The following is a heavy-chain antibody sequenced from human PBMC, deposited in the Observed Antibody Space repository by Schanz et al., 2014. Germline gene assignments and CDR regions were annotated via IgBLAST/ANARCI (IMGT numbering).Heavy chain of an antibody. CDR1: GLIFSNYV. Sequence: EVQLVASGGGLVQPGGSLKLSCAASGLIFSNYVMSWVRQAPGKGLEWVSTIGTSGGTNYAESVKGRFTISRDNSKNTLYLQLNSLRAEDTAVYYCARDFHGYGPHLDYWGQGSLVTVSS. J-gene: IGHJ4*02. V-gene: IGHV3-23*04. D-gene: IGHD5-12*01. CDR2: IGTSGGT. CDR3: ARDFHGYGPHLDY.